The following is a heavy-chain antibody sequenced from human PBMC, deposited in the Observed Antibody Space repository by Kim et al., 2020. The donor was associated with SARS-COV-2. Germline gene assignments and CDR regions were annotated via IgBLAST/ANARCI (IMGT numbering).Heavy chain of an antibody. CDR1: GFTFSSYG. CDR3: ARELRARLKGSYSALFDY. D-gene: IGHD3-10*01. J-gene: IGHJ4*02. CDR2: IWYDGSNK. V-gene: IGHV3-33*01. Sequence: GGSLRLSCAASGFTFSSYGMHWVRQAPGKGLEWVAVIWYDGSNKYYADSVKGRFTISRDNSKNTLYLQMNSLRAEDTAVYYCARELRARLKGSYSALFDYWGQGTLVTVSS.